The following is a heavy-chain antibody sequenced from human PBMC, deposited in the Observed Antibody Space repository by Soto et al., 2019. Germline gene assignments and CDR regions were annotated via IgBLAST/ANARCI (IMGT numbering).Heavy chain of an antibody. CDR2: IYWDDDK. CDR3: AHAGDYDLLSFDH. CDR1: GFSLTTTHMG. V-gene: IGHV2-5*02. J-gene: IGHJ4*02. Sequence: QITLKESGPPLVRPAQTLTLTCAFSGFSLTTTHMGVAWIRQPPGKALEWLALIYWDDDKRYSPSLKNRLAISKDTSRNRVVLTITNMNPEDTGTYGCAHAGDYDLLSFDHWGPGTLVTVSS. D-gene: IGHD4-17*01.